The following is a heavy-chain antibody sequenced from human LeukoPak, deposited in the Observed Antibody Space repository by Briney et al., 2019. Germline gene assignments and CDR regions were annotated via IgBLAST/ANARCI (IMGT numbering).Heavy chain of an antibody. CDR2: ITGSGDTT. J-gene: IGHJ4*02. V-gene: IGHV3-23*01. Sequence: PGGSLRLSCAASGFTFSSDGMSWVRQAPGKGLEWVSSITGSGDTTYYADSVKGRFIISRDNSNNILYLQMDSLRVEDTATYYCVRGPVWFFGRQSSYYYDHWGQGTLVTVSS. CDR3: VRGPVWFFGRQSSYYYDH. D-gene: IGHD3-3*01. CDR1: GFTFSSDG.